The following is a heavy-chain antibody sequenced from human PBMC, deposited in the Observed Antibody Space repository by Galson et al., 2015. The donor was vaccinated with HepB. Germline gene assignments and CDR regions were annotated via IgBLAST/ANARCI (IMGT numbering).Heavy chain of an antibody. Sequence: CAISGDSVASNSAVWNWIRQSPSRGLEWLGRTYFRAKWHTDYEISVKSRININAAISQNQFSLQLSSVTSDDTAVDYCAYGSDVWGQGTTVIVSS. CDR3: AYGSDV. CDR1: GDSVASNSAV. V-gene: IGHV6-1*01. J-gene: IGHJ6*02. D-gene: IGHD4-17*01. CDR2: TYFRAKWHT.